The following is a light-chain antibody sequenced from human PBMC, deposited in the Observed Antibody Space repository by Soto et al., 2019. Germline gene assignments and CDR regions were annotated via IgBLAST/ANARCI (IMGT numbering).Light chain of an antibody. CDR3: QKSYSSPFT. CDR1: QTINTN. Sequence: DIQMTQYPSSLSASVGDRVNITCRASQTINTNLNWYQQKVGKAPRLLISAASRLQSGAPSRFSRSGSATYFTITISTLPPEYVTTYFYQKSYSSPFTFGRGTKVEIK. V-gene: IGKV1-39*01. J-gene: IGKJ4*02. CDR2: AAS.